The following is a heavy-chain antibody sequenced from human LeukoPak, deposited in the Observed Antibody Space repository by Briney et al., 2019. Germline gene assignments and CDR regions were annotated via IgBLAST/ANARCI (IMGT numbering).Heavy chain of an antibody. Sequence: PSETLSLTCTVSGGSISSSNHYWGWIRQPPGKGLEWIGSIYYSGSTYYNPSLKSRVTISIDTSKNHFSLKLSSVTAADTAVYHCARRDYYDSGSLFAYWGQGTLVTVYS. CDR3: ARRDYYDSGSLFAY. D-gene: IGHD3-10*01. J-gene: IGHJ4*02. V-gene: IGHV4-39*02. CDR2: IYYSGST. CDR1: GGSISSSNHY.